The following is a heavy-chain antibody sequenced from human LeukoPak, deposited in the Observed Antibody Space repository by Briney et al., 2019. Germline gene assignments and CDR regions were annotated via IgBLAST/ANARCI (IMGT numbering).Heavy chain of an antibody. V-gene: IGHV3-53*04. CDR1: GFTVSSNY. D-gene: IGHD3-22*01. J-gene: IGHJ4*02. Sequence: GGSLRLSCAASGFTVSSNYMSWVHQAPGKGLEWVSVIYSGGSTYYADSVKGRFTISRHNSKNTLYLQMNSLRAEDTAVYYCAREGRYDSSGYYTDYWGQGTLVTVSS. CDR2: IYSGGST. CDR3: AREGRYDSSGYYTDY.